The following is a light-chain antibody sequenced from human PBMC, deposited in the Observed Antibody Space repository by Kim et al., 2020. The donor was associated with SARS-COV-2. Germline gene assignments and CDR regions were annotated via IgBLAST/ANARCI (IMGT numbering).Light chain of an antibody. J-gene: IGKJ2*01. CDR2: RAS. Sequence: ATTSRRSRQDTGCFLAWYQHKPGKAPKLLVYRASSLESGVPSRFSGSGSGTEFILTISSLQPDDFATYYCQHYSRYPYTFGQGTKLEI. CDR1: QDTGCF. CDR3: QHYSRYPYT. V-gene: IGKV1-5*03.